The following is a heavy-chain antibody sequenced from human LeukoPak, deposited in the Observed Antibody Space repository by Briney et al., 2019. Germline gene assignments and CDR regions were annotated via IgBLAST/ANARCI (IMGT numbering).Heavy chain of an antibody. CDR1: GFTFSSYE. CDR2: ISSSGSTI. Sequence: GGSLRLSCAASGFTFSSYEMNWVRQAPGKGLEWVSYISSSGSTIYYADSVKGRFTISRDSAKNTLYLQMNSLRAEDTAIYYCARDERLLSFLKWGQGTLVTVSS. J-gene: IGHJ4*02. CDR3: ARDERLLSFLK. V-gene: IGHV3-48*03. D-gene: IGHD3-3*01.